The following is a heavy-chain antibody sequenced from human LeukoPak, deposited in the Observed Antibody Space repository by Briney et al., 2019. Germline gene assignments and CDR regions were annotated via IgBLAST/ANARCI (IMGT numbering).Heavy chain of an antibody. V-gene: IGHV3-48*03. Sequence: GGSLRLSCAASGFTFISYELNRVRQAPGKGLEWVSYISSSGSTVYYADSLKGRFTISRDNAKNSLYLQMNSLRAEDTAVYYWPCSKITFHSLDFWGQGTLVTVSS. D-gene: IGHD3-10*02. CDR3: PCSKITFHSLDF. CDR1: GFTFISYE. J-gene: IGHJ4*02. CDR2: ISSSGSTV.